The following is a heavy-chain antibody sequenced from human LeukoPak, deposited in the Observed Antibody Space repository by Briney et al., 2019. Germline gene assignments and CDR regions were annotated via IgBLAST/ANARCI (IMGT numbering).Heavy chain of an antibody. V-gene: IGHV3-7*01. D-gene: IGHD6-13*01. J-gene: IGHJ5*02. CDR3: ARDRKSSSWPFNWFDP. CDR1: GFTFSSYW. CDR2: IKQDGSEK. Sequence: PGGSLRLSCAASGFTFSSYWMSWVRQAPGKGLEWVANIKQDGSEKYYVDSVKGGFTISRDNAKNSLYLQMNSLRADATAVYYCARDRKSSSWPFNWFDPWGQGTLVTVSS.